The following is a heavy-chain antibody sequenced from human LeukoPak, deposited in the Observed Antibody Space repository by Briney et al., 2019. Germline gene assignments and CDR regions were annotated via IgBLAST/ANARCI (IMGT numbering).Heavy chain of an antibody. CDR3: VGNYYDSSGLDY. CDR2: ISSSGAYI. D-gene: IGHD3-22*01. Sequence: GGSLRLSCAASGFTFSTYSMNWVRQAPGKGLECVSTISSSGAYIYYADSVKGRFTISRDNAKKPLYLQMNSLRAEDTAIYYCVGNYYDSSGLDYWGQGTLVTVSS. J-gene: IGHJ4*02. V-gene: IGHV3-21*01. CDR1: GFTFSTYS.